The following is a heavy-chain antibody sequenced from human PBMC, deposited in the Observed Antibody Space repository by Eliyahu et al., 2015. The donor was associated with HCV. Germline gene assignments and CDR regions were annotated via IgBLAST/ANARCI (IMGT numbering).Heavy chain of an antibody. D-gene: IGHD2/OR15-2a*01. V-gene: IGHV3-33*01. Sequence: QAQLVESGGGVVQXGRSLRLSCAXSGXXFSXYGXHWVRQTPGKGLEWVEMIWSDGSKTLYPDYVKGRFTISRDNSKNALYLEMNSLRAEDTAVYYCARDADTSTHFSYCDEWGQGTLVTVSS. CDR3: ARDADTSTHFSYCDE. CDR2: IWSDGSKT. CDR1: GXXFSXYG. J-gene: IGHJ4*02.